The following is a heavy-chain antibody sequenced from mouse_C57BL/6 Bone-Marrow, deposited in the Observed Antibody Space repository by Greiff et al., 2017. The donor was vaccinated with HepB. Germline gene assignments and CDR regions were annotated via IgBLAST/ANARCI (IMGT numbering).Heavy chain of an antibody. CDR2: ISSGGSYT. CDR3: ARQEEAWFAY. J-gene: IGHJ3*01. Sequence: EVQLVESGGDLVKPGGSLKLSCAASGFTFSSYGMSWVRQTPDKRLEWVATISSGGSYTYYPDSVKGRFTISRDNAKNTLYLQMSSLKSEDTAMYYCARQEEAWFAYWGQGTLVTVAA. CDR1: GFTFSSYG. V-gene: IGHV5-6*01.